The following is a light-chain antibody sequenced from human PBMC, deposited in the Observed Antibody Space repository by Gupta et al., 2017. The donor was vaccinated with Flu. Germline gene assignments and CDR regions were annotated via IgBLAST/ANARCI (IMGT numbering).Light chain of an antibody. CDR2: DAS. J-gene: IGKJ5*01. CDR3: QQPSNWPPIT. V-gene: IGKV3-11*01. Sequence: ATLYLSPVESATRSCRASQRVRSYLDWYKQKPCQAPRLLIYDASNRDTGISARFSGSGFGKDLTLTISSREQEDFAVYYCQQPSNWPPITFGQGTLLEIK. CDR1: QRVRSY.